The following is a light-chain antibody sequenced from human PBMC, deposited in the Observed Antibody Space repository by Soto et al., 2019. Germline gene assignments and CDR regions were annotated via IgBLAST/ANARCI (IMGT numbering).Light chain of an antibody. V-gene: IGKV1-12*01. CDR1: QGISSW. CDR3: QQAISFPFT. Sequence: DIQMTQSPSFVSASVGDRVTITCRASQGISSWLAWYQQKPGQDPKLLIYAASSLQSGVPSRFSGSGSGTHFTLTINSLQPADFATYYCQQAISFPFTFGPGTKVNVK. J-gene: IGKJ3*01. CDR2: AAS.